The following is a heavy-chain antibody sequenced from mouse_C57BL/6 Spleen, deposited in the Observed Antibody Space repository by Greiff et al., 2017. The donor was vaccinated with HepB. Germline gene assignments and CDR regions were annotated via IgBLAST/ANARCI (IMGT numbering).Heavy chain of an antibody. V-gene: IGHV5-17*01. D-gene: IGHD3-1*01. Sequence: VQLQESGGGLVKPGGSLKLSCAASGFTFSDYGMHWVRQAPEKGLEWVAYISSGSSTIYYADTVKGRFTISRDNAKNTLFLQMTSLRSEDTAMYYCARGRGFAYWGQGTLVTVSA. CDR2: ISSGSSTI. J-gene: IGHJ3*01. CDR1: GFTFSDYG. CDR3: ARGRGFAY.